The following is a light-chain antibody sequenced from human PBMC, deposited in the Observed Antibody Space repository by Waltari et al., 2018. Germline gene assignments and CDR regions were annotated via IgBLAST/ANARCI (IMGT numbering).Light chain of an antibody. CDR3: SSYISSSTLEL. CDR2: DVS. J-gene: IGLJ2*01. V-gene: IGLV2-14*03. Sequence: QSALTQPASVSGSPGQSIPISCTGTSRAVGGYTYVSWYQHHPSKAPKLMIYDVSNPPSGVSNRFPGSKSGNTASLTISGLQAEDEADYYCSSYISSSTLELFGGGTSLTVL. CDR1: SRAVGGYTY.